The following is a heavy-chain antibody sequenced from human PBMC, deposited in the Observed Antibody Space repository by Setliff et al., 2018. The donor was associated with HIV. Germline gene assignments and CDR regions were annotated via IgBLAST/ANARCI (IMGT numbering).Heavy chain of an antibody. CDR3: ARNPCSGGSCPDAFDI. Sequence: PSETLSLTCAVYGGSISSYYWSWIRQPPGKGLEWIGYIYYSGSTNYNPSLKSRVTISVATSKNQFSLKLSSVTAADTAVYYCARNPCSGGSCPDAFDIWGQGTMVTVS. CDR1: GGSISSYY. J-gene: IGHJ3*02. CDR2: IYYSGST. D-gene: IGHD2-15*01. V-gene: IGHV4-59*01.